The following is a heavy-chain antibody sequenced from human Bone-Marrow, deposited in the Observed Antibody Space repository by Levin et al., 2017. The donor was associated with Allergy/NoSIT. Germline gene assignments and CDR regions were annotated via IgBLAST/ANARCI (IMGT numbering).Heavy chain of an antibody. CDR2: ISYDGSGK. CDR3: AVQRSPGIVDATMGFDY. Sequence: GGSLRLSCAASGFTFSNYAMHWVRQAPGKGPEWVAVISYDGSGKYYADSVKGRFTVSRDNSKNTLYLQVNSLKPEDTAVYYCAVQRSPGIVDATMGFDYWGQGTLVSVSS. D-gene: IGHD1-26*01. CDR1: GFTFSNYA. V-gene: IGHV3-30-3*01. J-gene: IGHJ4*02.